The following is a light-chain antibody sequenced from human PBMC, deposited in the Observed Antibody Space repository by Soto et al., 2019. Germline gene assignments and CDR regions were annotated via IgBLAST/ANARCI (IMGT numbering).Light chain of an antibody. CDR2: GAS. Sequence: EIVLTQSPATLSVSPGDRVTLSCRASQSVDINLAWYQQRPVQAPRLLVYGASTKSTDMPCRFSGRGSGTEFTLTNNNLQSEDFAVYYCQQYRNLPRTCGQGTKVEIK. CDR3: QQYRNLPRT. CDR1: QSVDIN. J-gene: IGKJ1*01. V-gene: IGKV3-15*01.